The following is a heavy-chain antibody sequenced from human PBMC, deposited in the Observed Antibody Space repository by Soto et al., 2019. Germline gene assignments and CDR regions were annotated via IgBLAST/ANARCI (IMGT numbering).Heavy chain of an antibody. J-gene: IGHJ5*02. V-gene: IGHV4-31*03. CDR3: ARESGSKWLRWFDP. CDR1: GGSISSGGYY. Sequence: TLSVTCTVSGGSISSGGYYWSWIRQHPGKGLEWIGYIYHSGTTYYNPSLKSRVTISVDTSKNQFSLKLTSVTAADTAVYYCARESGSKWLRWFDPWGQGTLVTVSS. CDR2: IYHSGTT. D-gene: IGHD5-12*01.